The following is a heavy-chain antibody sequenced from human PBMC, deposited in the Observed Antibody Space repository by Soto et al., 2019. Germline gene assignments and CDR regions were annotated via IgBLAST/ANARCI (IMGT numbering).Heavy chain of an antibody. Sequence: EEQLVESGGGLVQPGGSLRLSCAASGFTLSTYWMHWVRQAPGKGLVWISSVNRDGTATYYADSVRGRVTVSRDNAANTVFLQMNSLRVEDTAMYHCARDEGFCSGSNCLRGFDCWGQGTLVTVSS. CDR2: VNRDGTAT. V-gene: IGHV3-74*01. D-gene: IGHD2-2*01. CDR1: GFTLSTYW. CDR3: ARDEGFCSGSNCLRGFDC. J-gene: IGHJ4*02.